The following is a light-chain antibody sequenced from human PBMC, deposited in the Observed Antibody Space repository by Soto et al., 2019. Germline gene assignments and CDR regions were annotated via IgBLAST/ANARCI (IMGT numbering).Light chain of an antibody. V-gene: IGKV3-11*01. CDR3: QQRNVWPPIT. CDR2: DST. Sequence: VLTQSPATLSLSPGERATLSCRASQSLHTSLACYQQKSGKPPRLVIYDSTLRANGVPDRFGGSRSGTEFTLTINSLEPEDFAVYYCQQRNVWPPITFGQGTRLEIK. CDR1: QSLHTS. J-gene: IGKJ5*01.